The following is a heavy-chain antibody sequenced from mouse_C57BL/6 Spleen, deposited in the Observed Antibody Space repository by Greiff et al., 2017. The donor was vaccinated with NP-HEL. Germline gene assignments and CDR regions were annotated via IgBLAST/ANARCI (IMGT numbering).Heavy chain of an antibody. J-gene: IGHJ4*01. CDR1: GYTFTGYW. Sequence: VQLQQSGAELMKPGASVKLSCKATGYTFTGYWIEWVKQRPGHGLEWIGEILPGSGSTTYNEKFKGKATFTADTSSNTAYMQLSSLTTEDSAIYDCARFYYDGSSHYYAMDYWGQGTSVTVSS. CDR2: ILPGSGST. CDR3: ARFYYDGSSHYYAMDY. D-gene: IGHD1-1*01. V-gene: IGHV1-9*01.